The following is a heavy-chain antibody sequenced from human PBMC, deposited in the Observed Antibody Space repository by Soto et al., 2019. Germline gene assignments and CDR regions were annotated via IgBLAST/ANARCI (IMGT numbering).Heavy chain of an antibody. CDR2: ISGDGGIT. CDR1: GFTVNAYT. CDR3: AKDSYDIWTGQKRYFDS. V-gene: IGHV3-43*01. Sequence: GGSLRLSCAASGFTVNAYTMHWVRQAPGKGLEWVSLISGDGGITYDGDSVKGRFTVSSDNSDNSLYLQMTRLRRDDTAFYYCAKDSYDIWTGQKRYFDSWGQGT. D-gene: IGHD3-9*01. J-gene: IGHJ4*02.